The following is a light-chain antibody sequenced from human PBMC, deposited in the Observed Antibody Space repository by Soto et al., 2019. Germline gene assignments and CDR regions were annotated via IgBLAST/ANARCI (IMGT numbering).Light chain of an antibody. Sequence: QSALTQPPSASGSPGQSVTISCTGTSSDVGGYNLVSWYQQHPGNAPKLLIYEVSKRPSGVPDRFSGSKSGTTASLTVSGLQAEDEADYYCSAYADNLGSVVFGGGTKLTVL. CDR2: EVS. CDR1: SSDVGGYNL. CDR3: SAYADNLGSVV. J-gene: IGLJ3*02. V-gene: IGLV2-8*01.